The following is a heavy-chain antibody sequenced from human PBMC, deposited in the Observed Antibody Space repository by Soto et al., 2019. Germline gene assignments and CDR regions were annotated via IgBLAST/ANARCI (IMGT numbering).Heavy chain of an antibody. CDR2: IYYSGST. V-gene: IGHV4-31*03. Sequence: SETLSLTCTVSGGSISSGGYYWSWIRQHPGKGLEWIGYIYYSGSTYYNPSLKSRVTISVDTSKNQFSLKLSSVTAADTAVYYCARGRGGHILTGPLLDYWGKGTLVTVSS. J-gene: IGHJ4*02. CDR3: ARGRGGHILTGPLLDY. CDR1: GGSISSGGYY. D-gene: IGHD3-9*01.